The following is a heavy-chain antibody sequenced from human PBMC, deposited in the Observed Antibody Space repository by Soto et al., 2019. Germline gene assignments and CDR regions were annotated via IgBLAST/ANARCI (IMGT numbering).Heavy chain of an antibody. V-gene: IGHV3-23*01. J-gene: IGHJ4*02. Sequence: GGSLRLSCAASGFTFSSYAMSWVRQAPGKGLEWVSAISGSGGSTYYADSVKGRFTISRDNSKNTLYLQMNSLRAEDTAVYYCAKDLAIGGHNLNPFDYWGQGTLVTVSS. CDR2: ISGSGGST. D-gene: IGHD1-20*01. CDR1: GFTFSSYA. CDR3: AKDLAIGGHNLNPFDY.